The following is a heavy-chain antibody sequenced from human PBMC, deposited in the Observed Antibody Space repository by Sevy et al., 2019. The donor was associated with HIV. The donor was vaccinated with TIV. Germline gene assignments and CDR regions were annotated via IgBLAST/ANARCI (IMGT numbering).Heavy chain of an antibody. CDR1: GGSISSYY. D-gene: IGHD3-3*01. Sequence: SETLSLTCTVSGGSISSYYWSWIRQPPGKGLEWIGYIYYSGSTNYNPSLKSRVTISVDTSKNQFSLKLSFVTAADTAVYYCARSGFLEWPGSFRGPRNWFDPWGQGTLVTVSS. CDR2: IYYSGST. J-gene: IGHJ5*02. V-gene: IGHV4-59*13. CDR3: ARSGFLEWPGSFRGPRNWFDP.